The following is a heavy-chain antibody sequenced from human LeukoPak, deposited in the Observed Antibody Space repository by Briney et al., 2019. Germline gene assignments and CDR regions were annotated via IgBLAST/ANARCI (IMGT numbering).Heavy chain of an antibody. CDR3: ARDYGTGTTYFDY. CDR1: GYTFTGYY. CDR2: INPNSGGT. Sequence: ASVKVSCKASGYTFTGYYMHWVRQAPGQGLEWMGWINPNSGGTNYAQKFQSRVTMTRDTSISTAYMELSRLRSDDTAVYYCARDYGTGTTYFDYWGQGTLVTVSS. V-gene: IGHV1-2*02. D-gene: IGHD1-1*01. J-gene: IGHJ4*02.